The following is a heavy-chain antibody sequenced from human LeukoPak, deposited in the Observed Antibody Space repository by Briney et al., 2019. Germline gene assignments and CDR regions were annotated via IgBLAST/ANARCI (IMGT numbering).Heavy chain of an antibody. V-gene: IGHV1-8*01. CDR3: ARGRIRYGMDV. CDR2: MNPNSGNT. J-gene: IGHJ6*02. CDR1: GYTFISYD. Sequence: GASVKVSCKASGYTFISYDINWVRRATGQGLEWMGWMNPNSGNTGYAQKFQGRVTMTRNTSISTAYMELSSLRSEDAAVYYCARGRIRYGMDVWGQGTTVTVSS.